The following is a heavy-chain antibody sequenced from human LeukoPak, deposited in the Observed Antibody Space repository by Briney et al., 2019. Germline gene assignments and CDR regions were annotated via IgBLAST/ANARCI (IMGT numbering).Heavy chain of an antibody. CDR1: GFTFDDYA. Sequence: QPGGSLRLSCAASGFTFDDYAMHWVRQAPGKGLEWVSGISWNSGSIGYADSVKGRFTISRDNSKNTLWLQLNSLRAEDTAVYYCAKDFSPAVTGPPFDFWGQGTLVTVSS. J-gene: IGHJ4*02. V-gene: IGHV3-9*01. CDR2: ISWNSGSI. CDR3: AKDFSPAVTGPPFDF. D-gene: IGHD6-19*01.